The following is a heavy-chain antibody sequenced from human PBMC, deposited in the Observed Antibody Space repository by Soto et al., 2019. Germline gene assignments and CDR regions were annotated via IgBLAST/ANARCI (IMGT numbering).Heavy chain of an antibody. CDR2: ISAYNGNT. J-gene: IGHJ6*03. Sequence: QVQLVQSGAEVKKPGASVKVSCKASGYTFTSYGISWGRQAPGQGLEWMGWISAYNGNTNYAQKLQGRVTMTTDTSTSTAYMELRSLRSDDTAVYYCARDPSYGDYTNYYYYYMDVWGKGTTVTVSS. D-gene: IGHD4-17*01. V-gene: IGHV1-18*01. CDR3: ARDPSYGDYTNYYYYYMDV. CDR1: GYTFTSYG.